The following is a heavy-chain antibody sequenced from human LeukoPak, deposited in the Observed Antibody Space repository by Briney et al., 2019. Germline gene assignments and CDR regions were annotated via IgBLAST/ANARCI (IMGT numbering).Heavy chain of an antibody. V-gene: IGHV3-33*01. CDR2: IWYDGSNK. J-gene: IGHJ4*02. CDR3: ARAWAVAGKAVYFDY. Sequence: PGGSLRLSCAASGFTFSSYGMHWVRQAPGKGLEWVAVIWYDGSNKYYADSVKGRFTISRDNSKNTLYLQMNSLRAEDTAVYYCARAWAVAGKAVYFDYWGQGTLVTVSS. D-gene: IGHD6-19*01. CDR1: GFTFSSYG.